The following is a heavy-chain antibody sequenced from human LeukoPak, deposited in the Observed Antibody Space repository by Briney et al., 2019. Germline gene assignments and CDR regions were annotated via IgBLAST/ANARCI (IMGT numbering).Heavy chain of an antibody. CDR2: INQSGST. V-gene: IGHV4-34*01. Sequence: SETLSLTCAVYGGSFSGYYWSWIRQPPGKGLEWIGEINQSGSTNYNPSLKSRVTISVDTSKNQFSLKLSSVTAADTAVYYCATDLTPGAFDIWGQGTMVTVSS. CDR3: ATDLTPGAFDI. CDR1: GGSFSGYY. J-gene: IGHJ3*02.